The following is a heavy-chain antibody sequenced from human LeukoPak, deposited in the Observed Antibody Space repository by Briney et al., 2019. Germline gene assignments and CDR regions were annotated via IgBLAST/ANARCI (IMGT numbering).Heavy chain of an antibody. CDR2: IIPIFGTA. Sequence: SVKVSCKASGGTSSSYAISWVRQAPGQGLEWMGGIIPIFGTANYAQKFQGRVTITTDESTSTAYMELSRLRSDDTAVYYCARDGVLGYCSSTSCHRVYWGQGTLVTVSS. CDR3: ARDGVLGYCSSTSCHRVY. CDR1: GGTSSSYA. V-gene: IGHV1-69*05. J-gene: IGHJ4*02. D-gene: IGHD2-2*01.